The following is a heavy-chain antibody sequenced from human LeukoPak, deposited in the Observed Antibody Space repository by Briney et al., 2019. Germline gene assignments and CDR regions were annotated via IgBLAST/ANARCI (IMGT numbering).Heavy chain of an antibody. J-gene: IGHJ4*02. CDR3: ARGYNFWSGYYYQSFDY. CDR2: IIPIFGTA. D-gene: IGHD3-3*01. V-gene: IGHV1-69*13. CDR1: GGTFSSYA. Sequence: SVKVSCKASGGTFSSYAISWVRQAPGQGLEWMGGIIPIFGTANYAQKFQGRVTITVDESTSTAYMELSSLRSEDTAVYYCARGYNFWSGYYYQSFDYWGQGTLVTVSS.